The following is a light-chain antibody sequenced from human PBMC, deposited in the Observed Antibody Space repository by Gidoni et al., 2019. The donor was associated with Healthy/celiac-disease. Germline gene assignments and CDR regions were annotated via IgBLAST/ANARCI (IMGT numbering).Light chain of an antibody. CDR1: SLRSYY. J-gene: IGLJ2*01. V-gene: IGLV3-19*01. Sequence: SSELNQDPAVAVALGQTVRITCQGDSLRSYYASWYQQKPGQAPVLVIYGKNNRPSGIPDRFSGSRSGTTASLTITGAQAEDEADYYCNSRDRSGNHLVFGGGTTLTVL. CDR3: NSRDRSGNHLV. CDR2: GKN.